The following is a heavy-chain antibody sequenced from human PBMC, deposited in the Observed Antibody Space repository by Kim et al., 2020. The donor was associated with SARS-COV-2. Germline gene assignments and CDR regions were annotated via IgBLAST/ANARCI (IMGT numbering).Heavy chain of an antibody. V-gene: IGHV4-59*08. CDR1: GISISSYY. CDR3: AGTARGANFDY. CDR2: IYYTGSA. J-gene: IGHJ4*02. D-gene: IGHD1-26*01. Sequence: SETLSLTCSVSGISISSYYWSLIRQPPGKGLEWIGYIYYTGSANYNPSLRSRVTISVDTSKNQFSLKLSSVTAADTAVYYCAGTARGANFDYWGRGARVTVYS.